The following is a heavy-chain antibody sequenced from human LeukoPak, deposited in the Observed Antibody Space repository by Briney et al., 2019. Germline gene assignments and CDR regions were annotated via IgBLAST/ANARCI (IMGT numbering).Heavy chain of an antibody. CDR3: ATEDPPRIAARGAKPFDY. Sequence: ASVKVSCKVSGYTLTELSMHWVRQAPGKGLEWMGGFDPEDGETIYAQKFQGRVTMTEDTSTDTAYMELSSLRSEDTAVYYCATEDPPRIAARGAKPFDYWGQGTLVTVSS. CDR1: GYTLTELS. V-gene: IGHV1-24*01. J-gene: IGHJ4*02. D-gene: IGHD6-13*01. CDR2: FDPEDGET.